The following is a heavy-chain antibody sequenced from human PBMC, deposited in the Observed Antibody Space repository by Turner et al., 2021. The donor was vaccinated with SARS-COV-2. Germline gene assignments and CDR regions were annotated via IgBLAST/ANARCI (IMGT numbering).Heavy chain of an antibody. Sequence: VQLVQSGAEVKKPGATVKISCKVSGYTFTDYYMHWVQQALGKGLEWMGGIIPIFGTTNYAQKFQGRVTITADESTSTAYMELSSLRSEDTAVYYCARPSGINGITEWFDPWGQGTLVTVSS. CDR3: ARPSGINGITEWFDP. V-gene: IGHV1-69*13. D-gene: IGHD1-20*01. CDR2: IIPIFGTT. J-gene: IGHJ5*02. CDR1: GYTFTDYY.